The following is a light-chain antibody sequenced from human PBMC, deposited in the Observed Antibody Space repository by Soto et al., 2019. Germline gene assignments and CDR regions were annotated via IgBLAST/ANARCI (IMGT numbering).Light chain of an antibody. V-gene: IGKV3-11*01. J-gene: IGKJ5*01. Sequence: EIVMTQSPATRSLSPVERATLSCRASQSVSSYLAWYQQKPGQAPRLLIYDASNRATGIPARFSGSGSGTDFTLSICSIEPEDFAVYYCQQRSNWLSFGQGTRLEIK. CDR3: QQRSNWLS. CDR1: QSVSSY. CDR2: DAS.